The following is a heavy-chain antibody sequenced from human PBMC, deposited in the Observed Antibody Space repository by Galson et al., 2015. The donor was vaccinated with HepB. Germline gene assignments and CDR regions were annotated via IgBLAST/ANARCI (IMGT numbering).Heavy chain of an antibody. CDR3: ARIPVYCRSASCYTGDY. J-gene: IGHJ4*02. Sequence: ALEWLARIDWDDDKFYTTSLKTRLTISKDTSKNQVVLTMTNMDPVDTATYYCARIPVYCRSASCYTGDYWGQGTLVTVSS. V-gene: IGHV2-70*04. CDR2: IDWDDDK. D-gene: IGHD2-2*02.